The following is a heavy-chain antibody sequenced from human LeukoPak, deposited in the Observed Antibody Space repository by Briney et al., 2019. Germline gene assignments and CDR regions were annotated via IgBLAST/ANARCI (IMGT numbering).Heavy chain of an antibody. D-gene: IGHD2-15*01. CDR3: ARHVPPDMDYFDY. V-gene: IGHV4-59*08. J-gene: IGHJ4*02. CDR1: GGSISGYY. Sequence: TSETLSLICTVSGGSISGYYWTWIRQSPGKRPEWLGYIRYTGSANYNPSLKSRITISVDTSKNQFSLTLTSVTAADTAVYYCARHVPPDMDYFDYWGPGTLVTVSP. CDR2: IRYTGSA.